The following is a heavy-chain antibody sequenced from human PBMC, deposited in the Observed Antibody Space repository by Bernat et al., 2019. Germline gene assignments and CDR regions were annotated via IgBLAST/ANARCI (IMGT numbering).Heavy chain of an antibody. D-gene: IGHD6-13*01. CDR2: INWNGGST. V-gene: IGHV3-20*01. Sequence: EVQLLESGGGLVQPGGSLRVSCAASGFTFSTYAMSWVRQAPGTGLEWVSGINWNGGSTGYADSVKGRFTISRDNAKNSLYLQMNSLRAEDTALYHCAREKVGIAVASWFDPWGQGTLVTVSS. CDR1: GFTFSTYA. CDR3: AREKVGIAVASWFDP. J-gene: IGHJ5*02.